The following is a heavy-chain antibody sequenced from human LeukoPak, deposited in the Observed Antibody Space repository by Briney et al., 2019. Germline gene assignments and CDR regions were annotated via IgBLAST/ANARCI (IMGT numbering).Heavy chain of an antibody. CDR1: GFTFDDYA. J-gene: IGHJ4*02. V-gene: IGHV3-9*01. D-gene: IGHD3-10*01. CDR3: GKGIPHGSGSYGLDY. Sequence: PGGSLRLSCAASGFTFDDYAMHWVRQAPGKGLEWVSGISWNSGSIGYADSVKGRFTISRDNAKNSLYLQMNSLRAEDTALYYWGKGIPHGSGSYGLDYWGQGTLVTVSS. CDR2: ISWNSGSI.